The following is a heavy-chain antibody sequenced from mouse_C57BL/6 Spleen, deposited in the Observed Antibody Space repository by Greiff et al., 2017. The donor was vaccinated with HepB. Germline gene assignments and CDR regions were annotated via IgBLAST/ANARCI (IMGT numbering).Heavy chain of an antibody. CDR1: GYTFTSYW. V-gene: IGHV1-52*01. Sequence: QVQLQQPGAELVRPGSSVKLSCKASGYTFTSYWMHWVKQRPIQGLEWIGNIDPSDSETHYNQKFKDKATLTVYKSSSTAYMQLRSLTSEDSAVYYCARIHYDYGWFAYWGQGTLVTVSA. D-gene: IGHD2-4*01. CDR2: IDPSDSET. CDR3: ARIHYDYGWFAY. J-gene: IGHJ3*01.